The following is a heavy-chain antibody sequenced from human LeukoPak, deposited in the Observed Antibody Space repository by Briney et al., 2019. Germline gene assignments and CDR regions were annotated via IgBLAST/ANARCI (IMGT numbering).Heavy chain of an antibody. V-gene: IGHV4-4*07. CDR3: ARFSSIAAAFDY. CDR2: IYTSGTT. J-gene: IGHJ4*02. CDR1: GGSISGYY. Sequence: SETLSLTCTVSGGSISGYYWSWIRQSAGKGLEWIGRIYTSGTTHYNPSLKSRVTMSVDTSKNQFSLNLSSVTAADTAVYYCARFSSIAAAFDYWGLGTLVTVSS. D-gene: IGHD6-13*01.